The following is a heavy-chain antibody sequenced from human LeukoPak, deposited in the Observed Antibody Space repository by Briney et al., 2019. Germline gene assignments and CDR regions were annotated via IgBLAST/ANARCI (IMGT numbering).Heavy chain of an antibody. CDR3: ARDNCSGGSCYSLGYFDL. D-gene: IGHD2-15*01. Sequence: PSETLSLTCTVSGGSISSYYWSRIRQPAGKGLEWIGRIYTSGSTNYNPSLKSRVTMSVDTSKNQFSLKLSSVSAADTAVYYCARDNCSGGSCYSLGYFDLWGRGTLVTVSS. CDR1: GGSISSYY. J-gene: IGHJ2*01. V-gene: IGHV4-4*07. CDR2: IYTSGST.